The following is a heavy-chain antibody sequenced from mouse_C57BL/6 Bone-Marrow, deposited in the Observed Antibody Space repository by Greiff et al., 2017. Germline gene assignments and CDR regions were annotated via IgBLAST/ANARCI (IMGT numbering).Heavy chain of an antibody. D-gene: IGHD1-1*01. CDR1: GYTFTSYD. V-gene: IGHV1-85*01. CDR2: IYPRDGST. J-gene: IGHJ4*01. CDR3: ARGDGSSYYAMDY. Sequence: VQLQQSGPELVKPGASVKLSCKASGYTFTSYDINWVKQRPGQGLEWIGWIYPRDGSTKYNEKFKGKATLTVDTSSSTAYMELHSLTSEDSAVYFCARGDGSSYYAMDYWGQGTSVTVSS.